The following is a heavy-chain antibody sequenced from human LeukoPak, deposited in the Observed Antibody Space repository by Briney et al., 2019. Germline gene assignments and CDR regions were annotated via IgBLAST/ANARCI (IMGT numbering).Heavy chain of an antibody. J-gene: IGHJ4*02. D-gene: IGHD5-18*01. V-gene: IGHV4-39*01. CDR2: IYYSGST. CDR1: GGSISSSSYY. CDR3: ARQNFESAMVRVYYFDY. Sequence: SETLSLTCIVSGGSISSSSYYWGWIRQPPGKGLEWIGSIYYSGSTYYNPSLKSRVTISVDTSKNQFSLKLSSVTAADTAVYYCARQNFESAMVRVYYFDYWGQGTLVTVSS.